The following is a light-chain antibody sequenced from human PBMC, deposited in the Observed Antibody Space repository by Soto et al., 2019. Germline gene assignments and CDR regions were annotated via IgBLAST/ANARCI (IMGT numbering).Light chain of an antibody. V-gene: IGKV3-15*01. CDR2: GAS. CDR1: QSVSSD. J-gene: IGKJ2*01. CDR3: QQYNNWSYT. Sequence: EIVMTQSPATLAVSPGERAALSCRASQSVSSDFAWYQQKPGQAPRLLIYGASSRTTGTPARFSGSGSGTEFPLTISSLQSEDFAVYYCQQYNNWSYTFGLGTQVE.